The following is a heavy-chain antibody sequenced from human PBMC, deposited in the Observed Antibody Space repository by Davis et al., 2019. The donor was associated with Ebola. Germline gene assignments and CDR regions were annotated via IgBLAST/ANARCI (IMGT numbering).Heavy chain of an antibody. J-gene: IGHJ4*02. CDR1: GYSFTSYW. CDR2: IDPSDSYT. V-gene: IGHV5-10-1*01. D-gene: IGHD3-3*01. CDR3: ASHRTIFGVVPSDY. Sequence: PGGSLRLSCKGSGYSFTSYWIGRVRQMPGKGLEWMGRIDPSDSYTNYSPSFQGHVTISADKSISTAYLQWSSLKASDTAMYYCASHRTIFGVVPSDYWGQGTLVTVSS.